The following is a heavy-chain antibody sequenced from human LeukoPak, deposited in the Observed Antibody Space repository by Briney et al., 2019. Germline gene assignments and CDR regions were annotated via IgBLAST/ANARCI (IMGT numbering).Heavy chain of an antibody. V-gene: IGHV4-59*08. CDR1: GGSISSYY. Sequence: SETLSLTCTVSGGSISSYYWSWIRQPPGKGLEWIGYIYYSGSTNYNPSLKSRVTISVDTSKNQFSLKLSAVTAADTAVYYCATRGRASDYWGQGTLVTVSS. CDR3: ATRGRASDY. CDR2: IYYSGST. J-gene: IGHJ4*02.